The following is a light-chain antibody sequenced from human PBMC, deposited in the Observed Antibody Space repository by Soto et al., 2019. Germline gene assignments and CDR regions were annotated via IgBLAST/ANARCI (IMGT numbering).Light chain of an antibody. J-gene: IGLJ1*01. Sequence: QSVLTQPPSASGTPGQRVPISCSGSSSNIGSNTVNWYQQLPGTAPKLLIYSNNQRPSGVPDRFSGSKSGTSASLAISGLQSEDEADYYCAAWDDSLNGRYVFGTGTKLTVL. CDR3: AAWDDSLNGRYV. CDR2: SNN. CDR1: SSNIGSNT. V-gene: IGLV1-44*01.